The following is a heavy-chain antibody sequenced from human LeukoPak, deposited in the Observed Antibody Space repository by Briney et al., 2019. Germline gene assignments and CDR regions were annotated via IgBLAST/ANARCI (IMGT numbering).Heavy chain of an antibody. CDR1: GYTFTGYY. CDR3: ARRRTMVRGVTRAEYFQH. D-gene: IGHD3-10*01. J-gene: IGHJ1*01. V-gene: IGHV1-2*02. CDR2: INPNSGGT. Sequence: ASVKVSCKASGYTFTGYYMHWVRQAPGQGLEWMGWINPNSGGTNYAQKFQGRVTMTRNTSISTAYMELSSLRSEDTAVYYCARRRTMVRGVTRAEYFQHWGQGTLVTVSS.